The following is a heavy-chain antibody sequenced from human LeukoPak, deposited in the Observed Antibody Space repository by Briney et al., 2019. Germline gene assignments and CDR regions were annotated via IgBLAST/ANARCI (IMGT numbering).Heavy chain of an antibody. Sequence: SETLSLTCTVSGGSISSYYWSWIRQPPGKGLEWIGYIYYSGSTNYNPSLKSRVTISVDTSKNQFSLKLSSVTAADTAVYYCARDKRRDGYGYYYYGMDAWGQGTTVTVSS. CDR1: GGSISSYY. CDR3: ARDKRRDGYGYYYYGMDA. J-gene: IGHJ6*02. D-gene: IGHD5-12*01. V-gene: IGHV4-59*01. CDR2: IYYSGST.